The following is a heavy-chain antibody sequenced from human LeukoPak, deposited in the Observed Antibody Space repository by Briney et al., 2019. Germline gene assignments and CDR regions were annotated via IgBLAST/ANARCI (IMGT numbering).Heavy chain of an antibody. J-gene: IGHJ4*02. CDR3: ARALYGSGSYYNEPHFDY. D-gene: IGHD3-10*01. Sequence: PSQTLSLTCTVSGGSISSGGYYWSWIRQHPGKGLEWIGYIYYSGSTYYNPSLKSRVTISVDTSKNQFPLKLSSVTAADTAVYYCARALYGSGSYYNEPHFDYWGQGTLVTVSS. CDR1: GGSISSGGYY. CDR2: IYYSGST. V-gene: IGHV4-31*03.